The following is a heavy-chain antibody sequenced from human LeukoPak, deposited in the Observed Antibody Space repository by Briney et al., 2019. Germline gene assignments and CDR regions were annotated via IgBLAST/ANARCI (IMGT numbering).Heavy chain of an antibody. Sequence: SGPALVKPTQTLTLTCTFSGFSLSASGMCVSWIRHSPGKALEWLARIDWDDDKYYSISLKTRLTISKDTSKNQVVLTMTNMNPVDTATYYCARYQRVSRFFDYWGQGTLVTVSS. CDR1: GFSLSASGMC. J-gene: IGHJ4*02. CDR2: IDWDDDK. D-gene: IGHD6-13*01. V-gene: IGHV2-70*11. CDR3: ARYQRVSRFFDY.